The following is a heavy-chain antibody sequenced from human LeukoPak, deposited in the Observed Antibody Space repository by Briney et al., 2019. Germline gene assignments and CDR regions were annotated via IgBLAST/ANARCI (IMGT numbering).Heavy chain of an antibody. D-gene: IGHD4-17*01. CDR2: IKPDGSEK. CDR3: ARGDFNDYGDYVDAFEI. J-gene: IGHJ3*02. V-gene: IGHV3-7*01. CDR1: GFTFSSYW. Sequence: GGSLRLSCAASGFTFSSYWMSWVRQAPGKGLEWVANIKPDGSEKYCVDSVKGRFTISRDNAKKSLYLQMNSLRAEDAAVYYCARGDFNDYGDYVDAFEIWGQGTMVTVSA.